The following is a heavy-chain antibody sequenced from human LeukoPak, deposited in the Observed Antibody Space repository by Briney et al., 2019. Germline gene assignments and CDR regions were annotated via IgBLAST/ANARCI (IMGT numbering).Heavy chain of an antibody. J-gene: IGHJ4*02. CDR2: INHSGST. CDR1: GGSFSGYY. D-gene: IGHD3-10*01. Sequence: SETLSLTCAVYGGSFSGYYWSWIRQPPGKGLEWIGEINHSGSTNYNPSLKSRVTISVDTSKNQFSLKLSSVTAADTAVYYCARAGKLWFGELPDFWGQGTLVTVSS. CDR3: ARAGKLWFGELPDF. V-gene: IGHV4-34*01.